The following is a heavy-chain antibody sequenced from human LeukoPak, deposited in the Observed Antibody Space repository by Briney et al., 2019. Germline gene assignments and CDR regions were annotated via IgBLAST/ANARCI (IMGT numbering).Heavy chain of an antibody. Sequence: GGSLRLSCLASGFTFRDYGLGWVRQAPGMGLEWVSFTRSKIYGGAPEYAASVRGRFSVSRDDSQSVAYLQMTNLKSEDTAVYYCARGQTVSGAKYYFDFWSPGTLVTVSS. V-gene: IGHV3-49*04. CDR1: GFTFRDYG. D-gene: IGHD2/OR15-2a*01. J-gene: IGHJ4*02. CDR3: ARGQTVSGAKYYFDF. CDR2: TRSKIYGGAP.